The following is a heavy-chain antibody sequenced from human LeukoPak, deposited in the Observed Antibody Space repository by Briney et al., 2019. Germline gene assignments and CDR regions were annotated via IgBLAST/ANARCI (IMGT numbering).Heavy chain of an antibody. V-gene: IGHV3-21*01. D-gene: IGHD5-18*01. J-gene: IGHJ5*02. Sequence: GGSLRLSCAASGFTFSSYSMNWVRQAPGKGLEWVSSISSSSSYIYYADSVKGRFTISRDNAKNSLYLQMSSLRAEDTAVYYCARDHGYSYGYGDWFDPWGQGTLVTVSS. CDR1: GFTFSSYS. CDR3: ARDHGYSYGYGDWFDP. CDR2: ISSSSSYI.